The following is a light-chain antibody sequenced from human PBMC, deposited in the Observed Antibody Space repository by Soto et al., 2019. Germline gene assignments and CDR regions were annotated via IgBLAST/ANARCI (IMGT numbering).Light chain of an antibody. Sequence: DIQMTQSPSSVSASVGDRVTITCRASQDIGNFLAWYQQTPGKAPKLLIHGASSLYRGVASRFSGGGTGTDFTLTILSLQPEDFATYYCQQTRDFPRTLGQGTKVDLK. CDR1: QDIGNF. V-gene: IGKV1-12*01. CDR2: GAS. CDR3: QQTRDFPRT. J-gene: IGKJ1*01.